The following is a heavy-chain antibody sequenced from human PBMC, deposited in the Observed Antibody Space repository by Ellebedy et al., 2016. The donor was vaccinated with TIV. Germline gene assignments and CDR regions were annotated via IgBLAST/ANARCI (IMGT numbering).Heavy chain of an antibody. V-gene: IGHV3-7*01. CDR2: IYQDGSFQ. D-gene: IGHD4-17*01. CDR1: GFSFRSYW. CDR3: ARRGSYGDYAVQVNNWFDS. J-gene: IGHJ5*01. Sequence: GESLKISCAASGFSFRSYWMSWVRQAPGKGLEWVANIYQDGSFQYYLDSVKGRFTISRDNANKSLFLQMNSLRVEDTALYYCARRGSYGDYAVQVNNWFDSWGQGTLVTV.